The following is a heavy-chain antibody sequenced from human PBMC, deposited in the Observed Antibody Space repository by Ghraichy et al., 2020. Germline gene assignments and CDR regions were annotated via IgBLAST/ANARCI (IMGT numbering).Heavy chain of an antibody. V-gene: IGHV4-31*03. CDR1: GGSISSGGYY. CDR3: ARLYCSGGSCYNFDY. J-gene: IGHJ4*02. D-gene: IGHD2-15*01. Sequence: LRLSCTVSGGSISSGGYYWSWIRQHPGKGLEWIGYIYYSGSTYYNPSLKSRVPISVDTSKNQFSLKLSSVTAADTAVYYCARLYCSGGSCYNFDYWGQGTLVTVSS. CDR2: IYYSGST.